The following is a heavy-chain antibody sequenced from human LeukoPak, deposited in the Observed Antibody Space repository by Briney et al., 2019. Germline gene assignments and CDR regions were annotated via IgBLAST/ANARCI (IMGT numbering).Heavy chain of an antibody. D-gene: IGHD5-18*01. V-gene: IGHV4-59*01. CDR2: IYYSGST. CDR3: ARDLYSYGLFDY. CDR1: GGSISSYY. Sequence: PSETLSFTCTVSGGSISSYYWSWIRQPPGKGLEWIGYIYYSGSTNYNPSLKSRVTISVDTSKNQFSLKLSSVTAADTAVYYCARDLYSYGLFDYWGQGTLVTVSS. J-gene: IGHJ4*02.